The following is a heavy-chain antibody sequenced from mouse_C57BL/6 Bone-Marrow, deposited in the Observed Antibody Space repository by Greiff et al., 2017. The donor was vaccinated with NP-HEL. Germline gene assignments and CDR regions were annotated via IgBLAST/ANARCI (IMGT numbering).Heavy chain of an antibody. CDR1: GFTFSSYT. V-gene: IGHV5-9*01. CDR3: ASPDGYPFAY. D-gene: IGHD2-3*01. J-gene: IGHJ3*01. CDR2: ISGGGGNT. Sequence: EVKLQESGGGLVKPGGSLKLSCAASGFTFSSYTMSWVRQTPEKRLEWVATISGGGGNTYYPDSVKGRFTISRDNAKNTLYLQMSSLRSEDTALYYCASPDGYPFAYWGQGTLVTVSA.